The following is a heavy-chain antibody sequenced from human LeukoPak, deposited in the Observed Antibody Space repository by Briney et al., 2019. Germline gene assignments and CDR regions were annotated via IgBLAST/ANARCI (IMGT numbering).Heavy chain of an antibody. Sequence: GGSLRLSCAASGFTFSSHWMSWVRQAPGKGLEWVANIKKDGSEKYYVDAVKGRFTISRDNAKNSLYLQMNTLRAEDTAVYYCARDCGGDCFSIDYWGQGTLVTVSS. CDR3: ARDCGGDCFSIDY. J-gene: IGHJ4*02. CDR2: IKKDGSEK. V-gene: IGHV3-7*01. CDR1: GFTFSSHW. D-gene: IGHD2-21*02.